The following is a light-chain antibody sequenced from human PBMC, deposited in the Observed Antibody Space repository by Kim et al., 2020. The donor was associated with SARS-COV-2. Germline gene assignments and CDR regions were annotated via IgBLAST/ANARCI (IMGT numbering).Light chain of an antibody. Sequence: QSVLTQPPSASGTPGQRVTISCSGSSSNIGSNTVNWYQQLTGTAPKLLIYSNNQRPSGVPDRFSGSKSGTSASLAISGLQSEDEADYYCAAWDDSLNGWVFGGGTQLTVL. J-gene: IGLJ3*02. V-gene: IGLV1-44*01. CDR3: AAWDDSLNGWV. CDR2: SNN. CDR1: SSNIGSNT.